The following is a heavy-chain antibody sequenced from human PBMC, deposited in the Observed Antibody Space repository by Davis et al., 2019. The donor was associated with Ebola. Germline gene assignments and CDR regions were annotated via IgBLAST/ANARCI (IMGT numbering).Heavy chain of an antibody. J-gene: IGHJ4*02. CDR1: GGSISGSSSSDYY. Sequence: SETLSLTCTVSGGSISGSSSSDYYWGWIRQPPGQGLEWIGRIYYSGSTDYSPSLKSRVTMSVDTSKNRFSLRLSSVTAADTAVYYCARHAVLLWYGAGPGYFDYWGQGTRVTVSS. CDR2: IYYSGST. CDR3: ARHAVLLWYGAGPGYFDY. V-gene: IGHV4-39*01. D-gene: IGHD3-10*01.